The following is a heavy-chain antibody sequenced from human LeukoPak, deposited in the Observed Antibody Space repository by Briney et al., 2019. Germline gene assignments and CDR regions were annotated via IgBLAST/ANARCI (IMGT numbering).Heavy chain of an antibody. D-gene: IGHD6-13*01. CDR3: SGHGPGVAADRDY. CDR2: IRNGGST. Sequence: GGSLRLSCAASGFTFDDYGMSWVRQAPGKGLEWVSGIRNGGSTAYADSVKGRFTISRDNSKNTLYLQMNSLRPEDTAIYYCSGHGPGVAADRDYWGQGTLVTVPS. CDR1: GFTFDDYG. V-gene: IGHV3-20*04. J-gene: IGHJ4*02.